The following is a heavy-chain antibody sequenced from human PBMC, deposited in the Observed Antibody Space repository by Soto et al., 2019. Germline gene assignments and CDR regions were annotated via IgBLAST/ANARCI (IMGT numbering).Heavy chain of an antibody. J-gene: IGHJ3*02. Sequence: ASVKVSCKASGGTFSSYAISWMRQAPGQGLEWMGGIIPIFGTANYAQKFQGRVTITADESTSTAYMELSSLRSEDTAVYYCASYCSGGSCYLYDAFDIWGQGTMVTVSS. D-gene: IGHD2-15*01. CDR2: IIPIFGTA. CDR1: GGTFSSYA. V-gene: IGHV1-69*13. CDR3: ASYCSGGSCYLYDAFDI.